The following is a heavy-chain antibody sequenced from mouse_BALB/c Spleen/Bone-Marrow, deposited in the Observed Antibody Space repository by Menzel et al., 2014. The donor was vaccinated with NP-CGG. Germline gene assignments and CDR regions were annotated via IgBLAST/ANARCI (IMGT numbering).Heavy chain of an antibody. CDR3: VRSGSSSGYFDY. CDR1: GFTFSSFG. D-gene: IGHD1-1*01. Sequence: EVQRVESGGGLVQPGGSRKLSCAASGFTFSSFGMHWVCQAPEKGLEWVAYISSGSSTIYYGDTVMGRFTISRDNPKNTLFLQMTSLRSEDTATYYCVRSGSSSGYFDYWGQGTTLTVSS. J-gene: IGHJ2*01. V-gene: IGHV5-17*02. CDR2: ISSGSSTI.